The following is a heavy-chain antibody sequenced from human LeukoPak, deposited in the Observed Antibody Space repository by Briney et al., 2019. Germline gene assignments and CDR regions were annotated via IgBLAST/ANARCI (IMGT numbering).Heavy chain of an antibody. V-gene: IGHV1-69*04. CDR1: GGTFSSYA. CDR2: IIPILGIA. CDR3: ARVLRGEGYFDY. D-gene: IGHD3-10*01. Sequence: GASVKVSCKASGGTFSSYAISWVRQAPGQGLEWMGRIIPILGIANYAQKFQGRVTITADKSTSTAYMELSSLRSEDTAVYYCARVLRGEGYFDYWGPGTLVTVSS. J-gene: IGHJ4*02.